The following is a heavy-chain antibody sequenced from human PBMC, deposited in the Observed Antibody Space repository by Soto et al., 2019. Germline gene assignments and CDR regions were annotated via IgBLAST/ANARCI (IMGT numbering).Heavy chain of an antibody. Sequence: SETLSLTCTVSGGSVSSRSFYWAWLRQPPGKGLEWIGSAYYSGSTYYNPSLESRVTISVDKSKNQFSLKLMSLSAADTAVYYCGRLEGLATISYYFDYWGQGALVTVSS. D-gene: IGHD3-9*01. CDR1: GGSVSSRSFY. J-gene: IGHJ4*02. CDR2: AYYSGST. CDR3: GRLEGLATISYYFDY. V-gene: IGHV4-39*01.